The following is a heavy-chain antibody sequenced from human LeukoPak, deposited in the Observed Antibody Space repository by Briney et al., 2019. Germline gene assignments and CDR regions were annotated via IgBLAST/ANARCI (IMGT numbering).Heavy chain of an antibody. CDR2: ISWNSGSI. CDR1: GFTFDDYA. D-gene: IGHD3-10*01. Sequence: PGGSLRLSCAASGFTFDDYAMHWVRQVPGKGLEWVSAISWNSGSIGYADSVKGRFTISRDNAKNSLYLQMNSLRVEDTALYYCAKGHGSSWFGGGDYWGQGTLVTVSS. J-gene: IGHJ4*02. CDR3: AKGHGSSWFGGGDY. V-gene: IGHV3-9*01.